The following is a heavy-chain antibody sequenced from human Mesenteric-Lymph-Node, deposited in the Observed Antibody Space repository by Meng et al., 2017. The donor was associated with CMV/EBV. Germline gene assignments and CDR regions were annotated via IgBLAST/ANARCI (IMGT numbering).Heavy chain of an antibody. CDR3: ARDPYHYDSSGSYPHDAFDL. CDR1: GFTFSSYW. Sequence: LSLTCAASGFTFSSYWMTWVRQAPGKGLEWVANIKQDGSEKYYVDSVRGRFTISRDSAKNSLYLQMNSLRAEDTAVYYCARDPYHYDSSGSYPHDAFDLWGQGTMVTVSS. V-gene: IGHV3-7*01. J-gene: IGHJ3*01. D-gene: IGHD3-22*01. CDR2: IKQDGSEK.